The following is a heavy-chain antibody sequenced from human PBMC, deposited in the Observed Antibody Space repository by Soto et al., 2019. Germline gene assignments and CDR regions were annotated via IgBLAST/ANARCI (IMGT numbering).Heavy chain of an antibody. CDR2: IYPDDPDT. CDR1: GYTFTSYW. CDR3: ATSYGDYGY. V-gene: IGHV5-51*01. Sequence: PGESLKISCQGSGYTFTSYWVAWVRQKAGKGLECMGIIYPDDPDTRYNPSFQGQVTISADKSISTAYLQWSTLKASDTAMYYCATSYGDYGYWGQGTLVTVSS. D-gene: IGHD4-17*01. J-gene: IGHJ4*02.